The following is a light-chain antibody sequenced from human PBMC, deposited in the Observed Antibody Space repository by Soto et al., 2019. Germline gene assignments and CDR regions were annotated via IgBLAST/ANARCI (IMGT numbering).Light chain of an antibody. J-gene: IGKJ1*01. CDR1: QSVSSSY. Sequence: EIVLTQSPGTLSLSPGERATLSCRASQSVSSSYLAWYQQKPGQAPRLLIYGASSRATGIPDRFSGSGSGTAFTITISRLEHEDFAVYYRQQYGSSTRTFGQGTKLEIK. V-gene: IGKV3-20*01. CDR3: QQYGSSTRT. CDR2: GAS.